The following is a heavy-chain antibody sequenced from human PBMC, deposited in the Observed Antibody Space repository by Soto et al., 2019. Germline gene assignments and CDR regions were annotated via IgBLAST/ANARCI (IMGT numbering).Heavy chain of an antibody. V-gene: IGHV1-2*04. J-gene: IGHJ6*02. D-gene: IGHD4-17*01. Sequence: ASVKVSCKASGYTFTGYYMHWVRQAPGQGLEWMGWINPNSGGTNYAQKFQGWVTMTRDTSISTAYMELSRLRSDDTAVYYCARDQLISTTVVTPSYYYGMDVWGQGTTVTVSS. CDR2: INPNSGGT. CDR1: GYTFTGYY. CDR3: ARDQLISTTVVTPSYYYGMDV.